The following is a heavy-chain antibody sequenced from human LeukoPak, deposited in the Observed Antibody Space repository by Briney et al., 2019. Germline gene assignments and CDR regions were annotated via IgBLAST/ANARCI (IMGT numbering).Heavy chain of an antibody. D-gene: IGHD6-13*01. J-gene: IGHJ4*02. Sequence: GASVKVSCKASGYTFTSYAMHWVRQAPGQTLEWMGWINAGNGNTKYSQEFQGRVTITRDTSATTAYMELSSLRSEAMAVYYCARGRDSSSFLLYDCWGQGTLVTVSS. CDR1: GYTFTSYA. CDR2: INAGNGNT. CDR3: ARGRDSSSFLLYDC. V-gene: IGHV1-3*03.